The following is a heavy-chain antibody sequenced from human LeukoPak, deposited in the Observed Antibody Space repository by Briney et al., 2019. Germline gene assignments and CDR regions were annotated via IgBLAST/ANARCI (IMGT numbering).Heavy chain of an antibody. D-gene: IGHD1-14*01. CDR3: ASSSGKIYYYYYMDV. CDR1: GGSISSGDYY. Sequence: SQTLSLTCTVSGGSISSGDYYWSWIRQPPGKGLEWIGEINHSGSTNYNPSLKSRVTISVDTSKNQFSLKLSSVTAADTAVYYCASSSGKIYYYYYMDVWGKGTTVTVSS. J-gene: IGHJ6*03. V-gene: IGHV4-30-4*08. CDR2: INHSGST.